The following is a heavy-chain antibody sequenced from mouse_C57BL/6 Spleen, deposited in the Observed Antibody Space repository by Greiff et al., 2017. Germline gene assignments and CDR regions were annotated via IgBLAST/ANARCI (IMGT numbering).Heavy chain of an antibody. J-gene: IGHJ2*01. CDR3: ARAIYYGNCGYFDY. D-gene: IGHD2-1*01. CDR2: INPNNGGT. Sequence: EVQLQQSGPELVKPGASVKISCKASGYTFTDYYMNWVKQSHGKSLEWIGDINPNNGGTSYNQKFKGKATLTVDKSSSTAYMELRSLTSEDSAVYYCARAIYYGNCGYFDYWGQGTTLPVSS. V-gene: IGHV1-26*01. CDR1: GYTFTDYY.